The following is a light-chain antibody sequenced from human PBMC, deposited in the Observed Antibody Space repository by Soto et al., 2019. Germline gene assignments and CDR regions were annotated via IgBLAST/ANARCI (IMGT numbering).Light chain of an antibody. Sequence: VLTQPPSASGTPGQRVTISCSGSSSNIGSNTVNWYQQLPGTAPKLLIYSNNQRPSGVPDRFSGSKSGTSASLAISGLQSEEEADYYCAAWDASLTAHVFGTGTKVTVL. CDR1: SSNIGSNT. V-gene: IGLV1-44*01. CDR2: SNN. CDR3: AAWDASLTAHV. J-gene: IGLJ1*01.